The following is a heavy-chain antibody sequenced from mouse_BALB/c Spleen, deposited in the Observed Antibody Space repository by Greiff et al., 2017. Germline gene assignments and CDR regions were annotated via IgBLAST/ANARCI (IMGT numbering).Heavy chain of an antibody. CDR1: GFTFSDYY. CDR3: ARDRRKITTGDAMDD. V-gene: IGHV5-4*02. D-gene: IGHD2-4*01. J-gene: IGHJ4*01. Sequence: EVQRVESGGGLVKPGGSLKLSCAASGFTFSDYYMYWVRQTPEKRLEWVATISDGGSYTYYPDSVKGRFTISRDNAKNNLYLQMSSLKSEDTAMYYCARDRRKITTGDAMDDWGQGTSVTVSS. CDR2: ISDGGSYT.